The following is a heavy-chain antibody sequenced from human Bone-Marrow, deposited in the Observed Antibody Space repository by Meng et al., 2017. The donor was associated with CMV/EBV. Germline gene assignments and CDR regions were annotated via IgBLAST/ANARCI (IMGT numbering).Heavy chain of an antibody. CDR1: GLTFTSSA. J-gene: IGHJ6*02. V-gene: IGHV1-58*01. CDR2: IVVGSGNT. D-gene: IGHD2-2*01. Sequence: SVKVSCKASGLTFTSSAGQWVRQARGQSLEWIGWIVVGSGNTNYAQKLQERVTITRDMSTSTAYMELSSLRSEDTAVYYCAAGWDIVVEPADDYYYYGMDVWGQGNTVTVSS. CDR3: AAGWDIVVEPADDYYYYGMDV.